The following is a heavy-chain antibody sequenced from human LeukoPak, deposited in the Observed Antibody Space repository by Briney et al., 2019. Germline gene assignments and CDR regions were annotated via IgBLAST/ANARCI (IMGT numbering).Heavy chain of an antibody. D-gene: IGHD6-13*01. Sequence: KPSETLSLTCTVSGGSISSGGYYWSWIRQHPGKGLEWIGYIYYSGSTYYNPSPKSRVTISVDTSKNQFSLKLSSVTAADTAVYYCARGLIAAAGTNAFDYWGQGTLVTVSS. CDR2: IYYSGST. V-gene: IGHV4-31*03. CDR3: ARGLIAAAGTNAFDY. J-gene: IGHJ4*02. CDR1: GGSISSGGYY.